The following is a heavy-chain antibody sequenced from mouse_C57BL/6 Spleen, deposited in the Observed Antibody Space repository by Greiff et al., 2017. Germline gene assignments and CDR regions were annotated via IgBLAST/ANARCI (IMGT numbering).Heavy chain of an antibody. CDR2: ISNGGGST. D-gene: IGHD2-4*01. J-gene: IGHJ4*01. V-gene: IGHV5-12*01. Sequence: EVMLVESGGGLVQPGGSLKLSCAASGFTFSDYYMYWVRQTPEKRLEWVAYISNGGGSTYYPDTVKGRFTISSDNAKYTLYLQMSRLKSEDTAMYYCASSIYYDYLYYAMDYWGQGTSVTVSS. CDR3: ASSIYYDYLYYAMDY. CDR1: GFTFSDYY.